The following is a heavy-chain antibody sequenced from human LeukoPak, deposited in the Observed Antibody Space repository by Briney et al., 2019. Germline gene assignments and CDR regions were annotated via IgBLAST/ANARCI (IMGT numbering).Heavy chain of an antibody. CDR1: RFTFSSYG. D-gene: IGHD2-15*01. CDR3: ARDSCSGGSCYGIDY. J-gene: IGHJ4*02. CDR2: VWYDGSDK. Sequence: PGRSLRPSCAASRFTFSSYGMHWVRQVPGKVLEWVAVVWYDGSDKYYAHSVKGRFPISRDNSKNTLYLQMNSLRAEDTAVYYCARDSCSGGSCYGIDYWGQGTLVTVSS. V-gene: IGHV3-33*01.